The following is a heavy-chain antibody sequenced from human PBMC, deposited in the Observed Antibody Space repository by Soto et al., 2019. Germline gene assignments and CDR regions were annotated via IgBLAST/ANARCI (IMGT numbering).Heavy chain of an antibody. CDR1: GFSLDTYG. CDR2: VSFDSKNK. J-gene: IGHJ6*01. Sequence: WGSLLLSCETSGFSLDTYGMPWVRQAPGKGLEWVAVVSFDSKNKYYIDSVEGRFTISRDNSKNMMYLQMDSLRREDTAVYYCAKESVESTYSYYGMDVWGPGTTVTVSS. D-gene: IGHD4-4*01. V-gene: IGHV3-30*18. CDR3: AKESVESTYSYYGMDV.